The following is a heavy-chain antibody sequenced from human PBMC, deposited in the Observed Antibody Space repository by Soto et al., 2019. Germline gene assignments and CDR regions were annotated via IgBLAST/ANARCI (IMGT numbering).Heavy chain of an antibody. V-gene: IGHV1-3*04. CDR1: GYNFTTYA. CDR2: INTGNGNT. CDR3: ARDLLSPYGREV. J-gene: IGHJ6*02. Sequence: ASVNVSCKASGYNFTTYAMHWVRQAPGERLEWMGRINTGNGNTIYPRSLQGRVSLTRDTSASTAYMTLTSLRSEDTAVYYCARDLLSPYGREVWGQGTTVTVSS.